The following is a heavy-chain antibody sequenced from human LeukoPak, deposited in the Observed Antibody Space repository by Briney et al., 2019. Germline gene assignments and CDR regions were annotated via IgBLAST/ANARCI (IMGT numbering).Heavy chain of an antibody. CDR2: IHYSGST. D-gene: IGHD4-17*01. CDR3: ARLDYGDPSDYYYYGMDV. J-gene: IGHJ6*02. CDR1: GDSISSYY. V-gene: IGHV4-59*08. Sequence: PSETLSLTCTVSGDSISSYYWSWIRQPPGKGLEWDGHIHYSGSTNYNPSLKSRVTISVDTSKNQFSLKLSSVTAADTAVYYCARLDYGDPSDYYYYGMDVWGQGTTVTVSS.